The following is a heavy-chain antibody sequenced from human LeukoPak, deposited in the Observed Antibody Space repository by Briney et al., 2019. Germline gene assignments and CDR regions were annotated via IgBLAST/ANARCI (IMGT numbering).Heavy chain of an antibody. D-gene: IGHD6-13*01. CDR3: ARMATRIAAAGIVGTIGY. V-gene: IGHV3-33*08. Sequence: PGGSLRLSCAASGFTFSTYAMHWVRQAPGKGLEWVAIIWYDGSNKYYADSVKGRFTISRDNSKNTLYLQMNSLRAEDTAVYYCARMATRIAAAGIVGTIGYWGQGTLVTVSS. J-gene: IGHJ4*02. CDR2: IWYDGSNK. CDR1: GFTFSTYA.